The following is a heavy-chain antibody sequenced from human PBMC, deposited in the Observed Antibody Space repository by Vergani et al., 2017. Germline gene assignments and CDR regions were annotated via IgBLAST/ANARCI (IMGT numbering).Heavy chain of an antibody. CDR1: GFTFSNAW. D-gene: IGHD3-16*02. Sequence: EVQLVESGGGLVKPGGSLRLSCAAPGFTFSNAWMSWVRQAPGKRLVWVGRIKSKTDGGTTDYAAPVKGRFTISRDDSKNTLYLQMNSLKTEDTAVYYCTTDXDYDYVWGSYRVDYWGQRTLVTVTT. CDR2: IKSKTDGGTT. V-gene: IGHV3-15*01. CDR3: TTDXDYDYVWGSYRVDY. J-gene: IGHJ4*02.